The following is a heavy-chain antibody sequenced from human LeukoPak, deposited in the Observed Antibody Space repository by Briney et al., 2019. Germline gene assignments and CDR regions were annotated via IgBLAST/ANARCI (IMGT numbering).Heavy chain of an antibody. CDR3: ARDNSGFDY. CDR1: GFTVNNYW. D-gene: IGHD6-19*01. V-gene: IGHV3-7*01. Sequence: GGSLSLSCVASGFTVNNYWMAWVRQAPGKGLEWVANIRHDGSARYYGDSVKGRFTTSRDDAKNALFLQMNSLIADDTALYNCARDNSGFDYWGQGTLVTVSS. CDR2: IRHDGSAR. J-gene: IGHJ4*02.